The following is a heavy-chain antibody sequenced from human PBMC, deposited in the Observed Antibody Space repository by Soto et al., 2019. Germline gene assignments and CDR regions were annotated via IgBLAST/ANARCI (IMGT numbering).Heavy chain of an antibody. V-gene: IGHV1-69*13. CDR3: ARTAPMDAGDKYYYDF. Sequence: SGKVSCKTCGGTFSTFGISWVRQAPGQGLEWMGGIIPFFGTAEYSQKFEDRITITADESTNTVYMDLRSLTSEDTAIYYCARTAPMDAGDKYYYDFWGQGALVTVSS. D-gene: IGHD3-16*01. J-gene: IGHJ4*02. CDR2: IIPFFGTA. CDR1: GGTFSTFG.